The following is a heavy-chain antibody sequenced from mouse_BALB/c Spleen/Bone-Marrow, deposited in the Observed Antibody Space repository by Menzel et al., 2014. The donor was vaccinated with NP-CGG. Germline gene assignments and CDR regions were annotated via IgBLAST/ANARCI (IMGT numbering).Heavy chain of an antibody. V-gene: IGHV5-12*02. CDR3: AGHGDYDYLDY. CDR2: ISNGGGSN. Sequence: EVHLVESGGGLVQPGGSLKLSCATSGFTFSDYYMYWVRQTPEKRLEWVAYISNGGGSNYYPDTVKVRFTISRDNAKHTLYLQIDGRKSEYSAMYYCAGHGDYDYLDYWGQGTTLTVSS. CDR1: GFTFSDYY. D-gene: IGHD2-13*01. J-gene: IGHJ2*01.